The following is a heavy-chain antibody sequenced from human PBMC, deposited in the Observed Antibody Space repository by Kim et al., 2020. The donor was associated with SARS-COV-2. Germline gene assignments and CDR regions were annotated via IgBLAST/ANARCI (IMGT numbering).Heavy chain of an antibody. Sequence: SETLSLTCTVSGGSISSGGCYWTWIRQYPGKGLEWIGYIYYSGSTYYNPSLKSRVTISVDTSKNQFSLKLSSVTAADTAVYYCARGSGPYYYGMDVWGQGTTVTVSS. CDR3: ARGSGPYYYGMDV. CDR2: IYYSGST. V-gene: IGHV4-31*03. J-gene: IGHJ6*02. CDR1: GGSISSGGCY.